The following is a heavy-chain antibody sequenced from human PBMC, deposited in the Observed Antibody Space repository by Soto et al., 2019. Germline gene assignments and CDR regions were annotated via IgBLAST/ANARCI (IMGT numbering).Heavy chain of an antibody. D-gene: IGHD3-3*01. CDR3: ARSIQIRDFWSGYGMDV. CDR2: IIPIFGTA. V-gene: IGHV1-69*13. J-gene: IGHJ6*02. CDR1: GGTFSSYA. Sequence: ASVKVSCKASGGTFSSYAISWVRQAPGQGLEWMGGIIPIFGTANYAQKFQGRVTITADESTSTAYMELSSLRSEDTAVYYCARSIQIRDFWSGYGMDVWGQGTRVTVSS.